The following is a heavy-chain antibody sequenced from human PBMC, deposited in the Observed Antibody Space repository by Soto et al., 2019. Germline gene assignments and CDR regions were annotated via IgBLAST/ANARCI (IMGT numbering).Heavy chain of an antibody. V-gene: IGHV3-9*01. CDR1: GFTFDDYA. Sequence: GGSLRLSCAASGFTFDDYAMHWVRQAPGKGLEWVSGISWNSGSIGYADSVKGRFTISRDNAKNSLYLQMNSLRAEDTALYYCAKDQAGGGMDVWGQGTTVTVSS. CDR3: AKDQAGGGMDV. J-gene: IGHJ6*02. CDR2: ISWNSGSI.